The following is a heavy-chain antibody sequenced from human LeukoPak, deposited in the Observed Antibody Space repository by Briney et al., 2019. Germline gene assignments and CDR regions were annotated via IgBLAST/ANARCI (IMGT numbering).Heavy chain of an antibody. CDR2: ISSGSSYI. CDR3: TTDLPRYYDYVWGSYRYFDY. D-gene: IGHD3-16*02. CDR1: GFTFSGYT. J-gene: IGHJ4*02. V-gene: IGHV3-21*01. Sequence: GGSLRLSCAASGFTFSGYTMNWVRQAPGKGLEWVSSISSGSSYIFYADSVKGRFTISRDNAKYSLFLQMSSLRAEDTAVYYCTTDLPRYYDYVWGSYRYFDYWGQGTLVTVSS.